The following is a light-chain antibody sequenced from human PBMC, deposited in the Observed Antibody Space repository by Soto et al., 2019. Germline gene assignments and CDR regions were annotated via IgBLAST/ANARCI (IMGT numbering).Light chain of an antibody. CDR1: SNDIGGYDY. Sequence: QSALTQPPSVSGSPGQSVTISCTGTSNDIGGYDYVSWYQHHPGKAPKLIIYDVTKRPSGVPDRFSGSKPGRTASLPISGLQAEDEADYYCCSYAGSYTFVFGTGTKVTVL. V-gene: IGLV2-11*01. CDR2: DVT. J-gene: IGLJ1*01. CDR3: CSYAGSYTFV.